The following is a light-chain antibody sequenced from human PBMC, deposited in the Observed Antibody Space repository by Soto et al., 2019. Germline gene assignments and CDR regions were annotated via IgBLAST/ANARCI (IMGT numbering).Light chain of an antibody. Sequence: DIQMTQSPSSVSASVGDRVTITCRASQGISSWLAWYQQKPGKAPKLLIYTVSSLQSGVPSRFRGRGSGTDFDLAVSRLQPEDFATYDCQQANSFPLPFGGGTKVEIK. CDR1: QGISSW. CDR2: TVS. CDR3: QQANSFPLP. J-gene: IGKJ4*01. V-gene: IGKV1-12*01.